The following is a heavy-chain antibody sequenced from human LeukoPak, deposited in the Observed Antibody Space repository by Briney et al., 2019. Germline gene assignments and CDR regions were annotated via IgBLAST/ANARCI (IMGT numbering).Heavy chain of an antibody. CDR2: INHSGST. D-gene: IGHD2-2*01. V-gene: IGHV4-34*01. J-gene: IGHJ4*02. Sequence: SETLSLTCAVYGGSFSGYYWSWLRQPPGKGLEWIGEINHSGSTNYNPSLKSRVTISVDTSKNQFSLKLSSVTAADTAVYYCARIHCSSTSCYRPRGYFDYWGQGTLVTVSS. CDR1: GGSFSGYY. CDR3: ARIHCSSTSCYRPRGYFDY.